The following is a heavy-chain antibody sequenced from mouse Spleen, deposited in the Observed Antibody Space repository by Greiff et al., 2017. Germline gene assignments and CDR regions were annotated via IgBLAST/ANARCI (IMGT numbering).Heavy chain of an antibody. D-gene: IGHD1-1*01. CDR1: GYTFTSYW. CDR3: ARKGDYGRRYAMDY. V-gene: IGHV1-52*01. CDR2: IDPSDSET. J-gene: IGHJ4*01. Sequence: VQLQQPGAELVRPGSSVKLSCKASGYTFTSYWMHWVKQRPIQGLEWIGNIDPSDSETHYNQKFKDKATLTVDKSSSTAYMQLSSLTSEDSAVYYCARKGDYGRRYAMDYWGQGTSVTVSS.